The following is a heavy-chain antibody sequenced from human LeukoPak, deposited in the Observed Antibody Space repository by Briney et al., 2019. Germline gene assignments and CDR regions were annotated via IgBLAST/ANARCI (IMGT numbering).Heavy chain of an antibody. V-gene: IGHV3-23*01. CDR2: ISGSGGST. D-gene: IGHD1-26*01. CDR3: AKDRGSGSYFEASNWFDP. J-gene: IGHJ5*02. CDR1: GFTFSNYA. Sequence: GGSLRLSCAASGFTFSNYAMSWVRQAPGKGLEWVSAISGSGGSTYYADSVKGRFTISRDNSKNTLYLQMNSLRGEDTAVYYCAKDRGSGSYFEASNWFDPWGQGTLVTVSS.